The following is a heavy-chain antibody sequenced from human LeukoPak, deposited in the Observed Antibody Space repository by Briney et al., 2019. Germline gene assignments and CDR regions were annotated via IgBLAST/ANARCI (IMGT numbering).Heavy chain of an antibody. CDR1: GYSFTGYY. V-gene: IGHV1-2*02. Sequence: GASVKVSCKASGYSFTGYYIHWMRQAPGQGLEWMAWINPDTGGTDYAQRFQGRVTMTRDTSINTAYMDMRRLRSDDTAVYFCARAGAGVGWLVHHYSDCWGHGTLVTVS. D-gene: IGHD6-19*01. CDR3: ARAGAGVGWLVHHYSDC. CDR2: INPDTGGT. J-gene: IGHJ4*01.